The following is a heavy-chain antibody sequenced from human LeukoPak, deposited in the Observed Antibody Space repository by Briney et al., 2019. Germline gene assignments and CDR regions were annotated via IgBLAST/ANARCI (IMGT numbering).Heavy chain of an antibody. CDR3: AAASAFSSSWRS. J-gene: IGHJ5*02. Sequence: GRCLRLACAASGLTFSSYNTNCVRQAPGEGTEWVAYITASDTTKYYADSVKGRINISRDNAKKSLFLQMNSLRAEDTAVYYCAAASAFSSSWRSWGQGTVVSVSS. CDR1: GLTFSSYN. CDR2: ITASDTTK. D-gene: IGHD6-13*01. V-gene: IGHV3-48*01.